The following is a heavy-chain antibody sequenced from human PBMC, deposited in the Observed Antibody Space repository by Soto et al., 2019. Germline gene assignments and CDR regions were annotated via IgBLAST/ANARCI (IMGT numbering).Heavy chain of an antibody. CDR2: INAGNGNT. D-gene: IGHD3-10*01. CDR1: GYTFTGYA. J-gene: IGHJ4*02. V-gene: IGHV1-3*01. Sequence: ASVKVSCKASGYTFTGYAMHWVRQAPGQRLEWMGWINAGNGNTKYSQKFQGRVTITRDTSASTAYMELSSLRYEDTAFYYCARERVSMVRGAPFYWGQGTLVTVSS. CDR3: ARERVSMVRGAPFY.